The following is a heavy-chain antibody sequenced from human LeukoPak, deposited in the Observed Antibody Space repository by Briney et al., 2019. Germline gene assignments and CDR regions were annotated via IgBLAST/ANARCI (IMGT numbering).Heavy chain of an antibody. D-gene: IGHD1-14*01. CDR1: GGSISSGGYY. Sequence: SQTLSLTCTVSGGSISSGGYYWSWIRQHPGKGLEWIGYIYYSGSTYYNPSFKSRVTISIDTSKNQFSLKLSSVTAADTAVYYCARAPRNPPNWFDPWGQGTLVTVSS. V-gene: IGHV4-31*03. J-gene: IGHJ5*02. CDR3: ARAPRNPPNWFDP. CDR2: IYYSGST.